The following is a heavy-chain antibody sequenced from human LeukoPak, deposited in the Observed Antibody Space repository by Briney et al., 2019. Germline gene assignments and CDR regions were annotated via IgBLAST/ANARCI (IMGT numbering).Heavy chain of an antibody. J-gene: IGHJ3*02. Sequence: NASETLSLTCAVYGGSFSGYYWSWIRQPPGKGLEWIGEINHSGSTNYNPSLKSRVTISVDTSKNQFSLKLSSVTAADTAVYYCARGVSGIAVARGAFDIWGQGTMVTVSS. V-gene: IGHV4-34*01. D-gene: IGHD6-19*01. CDR3: ARGVSGIAVARGAFDI. CDR1: GGSFSGYY. CDR2: INHSGST.